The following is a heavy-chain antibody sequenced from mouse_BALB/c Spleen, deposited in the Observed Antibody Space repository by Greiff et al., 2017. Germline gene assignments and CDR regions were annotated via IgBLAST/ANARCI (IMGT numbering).Heavy chain of an antibody. J-gene: IGHJ2*01. Sequence: DVMLVESGGGLVQPGGSMKLSCVASGFTFSNYWMNWVRQSPEKGLEWVAEIRLKSNNYATHYAESVKGRFTISRDDSKSSVYLQMNNLRAEDTGIYYCTRDSSGYENFDYWGQGTTLTVSS. D-gene: IGHD3-2*01. CDR2: IRLKSNNYAT. CDR3: TRDSSGYENFDY. V-gene: IGHV6-6*02. CDR1: GFTFSNYW.